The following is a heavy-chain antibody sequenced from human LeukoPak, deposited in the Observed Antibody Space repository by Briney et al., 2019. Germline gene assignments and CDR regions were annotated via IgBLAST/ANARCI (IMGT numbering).Heavy chain of an antibody. J-gene: IGHJ4*02. Sequence: PGGSLRLSCAASGFTVSSNYMSWVRQAPGKGLEWVSVIYRGGSTYYADSVKGRFTISRHNSKNTLYLQMNSLRAEDTAVYYCATSSRDGYTKEGYWGQGTLVTVSS. D-gene: IGHD5-24*01. CDR1: GFTVSSNY. CDR3: ATSSRDGYTKEGY. CDR2: IYRGGST. V-gene: IGHV3-53*04.